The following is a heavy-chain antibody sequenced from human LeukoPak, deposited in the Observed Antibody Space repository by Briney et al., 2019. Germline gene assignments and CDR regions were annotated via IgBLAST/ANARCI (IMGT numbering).Heavy chain of an antibody. J-gene: IGHJ5*02. CDR1: GGTFSSYA. D-gene: IGHD2-2*01. V-gene: IGHV1-69*06. CDR3: ARDVCSSTSCYVGWFDP. CDR2: IIPIFGTA. Sequence: GASVKVSCTAPGGTFSSYAISWVRQAPGQGLEWMGGIIPIFGTANYAQKFQGRVTITADKSTSTAYMELSSLRSEDTAVYYCARDVCSSTSCYVGWFDPWGQGTLVTVSS.